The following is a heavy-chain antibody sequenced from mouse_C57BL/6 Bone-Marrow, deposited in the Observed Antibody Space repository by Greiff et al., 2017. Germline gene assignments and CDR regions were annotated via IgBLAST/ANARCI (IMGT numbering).Heavy chain of an antibody. D-gene: IGHD2-10*01. CDR1: GYSITSGYY. J-gene: IGHJ2*01. CDR3: ARGKAYFYFDY. CDR2: ISYDGSN. V-gene: IGHV3-6*01. Sequence: ESGPGLVKPSQSLSLTCSVTGYSITSGYYWNWIRQFPGNKLEWMGYISYDGSNNYNPSLKNRISITRDSSKNQFFLKLNSVTTEDTATYYWARGKAYFYFDYWGQGTTLTVSS.